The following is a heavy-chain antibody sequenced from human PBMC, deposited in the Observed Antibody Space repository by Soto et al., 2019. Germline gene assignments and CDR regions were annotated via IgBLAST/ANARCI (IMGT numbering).Heavy chain of an antibody. V-gene: IGHV4-39*01. CDR3: TLSLAGPNWFDP. Sequence: PSETLSLTCTVSGGSISSSSYYWGWIRQPPGKGLEWIGSTHYSGSTYYNPSLKSRVTISVDTSKNQFSLKLSSVTAADTAVYYCTLSLAGPNWFDPWGQGTLVTVSS. CDR1: GGSISSSSYY. J-gene: IGHJ5*02. D-gene: IGHD6-19*01. CDR2: THYSGST.